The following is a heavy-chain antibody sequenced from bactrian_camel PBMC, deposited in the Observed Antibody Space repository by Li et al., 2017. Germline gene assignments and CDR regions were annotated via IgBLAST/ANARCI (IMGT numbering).Heavy chain of an antibody. CDR3: AAAKGLPDLLRGGYLRARSYNY. J-gene: IGHJ4*01. V-gene: IGHV3S1*01. D-gene: IGHD3*01. CDR1: GYTFNTYS. CDR2: IDTGDGST. Sequence: HVQLVESGGGSVQAGGSVRLSCAASGYTFNTYSWFRQAPGREREGVAAIDTGDGSTYYLNSVEGRFTISHDNAKNTLYLQMNSLKPEDTAIYYCAAAKGLPDLLRGGYLRARSYNYWGRGTQVTVS.